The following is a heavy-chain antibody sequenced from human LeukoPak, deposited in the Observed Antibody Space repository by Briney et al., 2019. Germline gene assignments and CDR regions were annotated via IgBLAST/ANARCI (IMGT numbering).Heavy chain of an antibody. V-gene: IGHV4-4*07. Sequence: SETLSLTCTVSGGSISNDYWNWMRQPAGKRLEWIGRIYTIGSTDYNPSLKSRVTMSVDTSKNQFSLKLYSVTAADTAVYYCARGRRGSTVTYYYYMDVWGQGTSVTVSS. CDR2: IYTIGST. CDR3: ARGRRGSTVTYYYYMDV. J-gene: IGHJ6*03. D-gene: IGHD4-11*01. CDR1: GGSISNDY.